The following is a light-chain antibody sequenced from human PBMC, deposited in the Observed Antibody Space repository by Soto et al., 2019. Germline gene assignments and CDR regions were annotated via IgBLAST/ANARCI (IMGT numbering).Light chain of an antibody. CDR2: GAS. CDR3: LQYGSSPFT. Sequence: ERVLMSAAGISSKKPEERATLSCRDSQSVSSSYLAWYQQKPGQAPRLLIYGASSRATGIPDRFSGSGSGTDFSLTISRLEPEDFAMYYCLQYGSSPFTCSPGPRVAIK. J-gene: IGKJ3*01. CDR1: QSVSSSY. V-gene: IGKV3-20*01.